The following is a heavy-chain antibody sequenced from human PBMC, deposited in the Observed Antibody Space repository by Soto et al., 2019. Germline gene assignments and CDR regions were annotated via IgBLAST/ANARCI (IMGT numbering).Heavy chain of an antibody. CDR1: GFTFSIYG. J-gene: IGHJ4*02. CDR2: MSYDGSNV. Sequence: GGSLRLSCAASGFTFSIYGMHWFRQAPGKGLEWVAVMSYDGSNVYYGESVRGRFTISRDNSKNTMYLKMNSLRIEDTAVYYCAKDDYDILTGPGFDYWGQGTLVTVSS. V-gene: IGHV3-30*18. D-gene: IGHD3-9*01. CDR3: AKDDYDILTGPGFDY.